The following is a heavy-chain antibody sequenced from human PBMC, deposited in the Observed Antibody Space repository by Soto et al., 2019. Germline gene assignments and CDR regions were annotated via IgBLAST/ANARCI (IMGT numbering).Heavy chain of an antibody. CDR1: GFTFSSYS. CDR3: ARDSDSWRLELLLSYGMDV. V-gene: IGHV3-48*02. CDR2: ISSSSSTI. Sequence: PGGSLRLSCAASGFTFSSYSMNWVRQAPGKGLEWVSYISSSSSTIYYADSVKGRFTISRDNAKNSLYLQMNSLRDEDTAVYYCARDSDSWRLELLLSYGMDVWAKGPRTPSP. J-gene: IGHJ6*02. D-gene: IGHD1-26*01.